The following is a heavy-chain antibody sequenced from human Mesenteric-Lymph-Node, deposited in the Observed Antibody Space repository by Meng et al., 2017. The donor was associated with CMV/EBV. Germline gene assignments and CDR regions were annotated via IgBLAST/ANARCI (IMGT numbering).Heavy chain of an antibody. CDR3: ASGVSHDFWTAGMDV. Sequence: ASVKVSCKATVFTGNYVHWVRQAPGQGLEWMGISNPSGSAFYARKFQGRVTMTRDTSTTTVHMELGSLKSEDTAIYCCASGVSHDFWTAGMDVWGQGTTVTVSS. V-gene: IGHV1-46*01. CDR1: VFTGNY. CDR2: SNPSGSA. J-gene: IGHJ6*02. D-gene: IGHD3-3*01.